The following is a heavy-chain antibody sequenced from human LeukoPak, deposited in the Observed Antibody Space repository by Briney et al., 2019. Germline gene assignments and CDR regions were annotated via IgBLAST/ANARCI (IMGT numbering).Heavy chain of an antibody. Sequence: GGSLRLSCAASGFTFSAHGMRWVRQAPGKGLEWVALISFDGSSKYYAGSVKGRFTISRDNAKNTLFLQMNSLRGEDTAVYYCAREGRVSGYDFDCWGQGTLVTVSS. CDR1: GFTFSAHG. V-gene: IGHV3-30*03. CDR2: ISFDGSSK. CDR3: AREGRVSGYDFDC. D-gene: IGHD5-12*01. J-gene: IGHJ4*02.